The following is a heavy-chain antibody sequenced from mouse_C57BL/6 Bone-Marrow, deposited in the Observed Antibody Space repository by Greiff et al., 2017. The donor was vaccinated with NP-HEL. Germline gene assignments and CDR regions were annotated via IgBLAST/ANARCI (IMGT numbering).Heavy chain of an antibody. J-gene: IGHJ3*01. CDR3: ARHEVGIYYDYDGPWFAY. CDR1: GYTFTEYT. Sequence: VQLQQSGAELVKPGASVKLSCKASGYTFTEYTIHWVKQRSGQGLEWIGWFYPGSGSIKYNEKFKDKATLTADKSSSTVYMELSRLTSEDSAVYFCARHEVGIYYDYDGPWFAYWGQGTLVTVSA. V-gene: IGHV1-62-2*01. CDR2: FYPGSGSI. D-gene: IGHD2-4*01.